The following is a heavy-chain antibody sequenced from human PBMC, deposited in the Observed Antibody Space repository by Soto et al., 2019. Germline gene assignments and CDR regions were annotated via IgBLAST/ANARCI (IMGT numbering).Heavy chain of an antibody. J-gene: IGHJ4*02. D-gene: IGHD7-27*01. Sequence: EVQLVESGGGLIQPGGSLRLSCAASGLTVSGNYMGWVRQAPGKGLEWVSGMYSDGTTNYADSVKGRFTIFRDNSKNPLFLQMNSLRVEDTAVYHCARASSRWGSEAAYWGQGTLVTVSS. V-gene: IGHV3-53*01. CDR3: ARASSRWGSEAAY. CDR2: MYSDGTT. CDR1: GLTVSGNY.